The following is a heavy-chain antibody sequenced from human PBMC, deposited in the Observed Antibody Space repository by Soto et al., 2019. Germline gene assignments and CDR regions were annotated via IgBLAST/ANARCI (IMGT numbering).Heavy chain of an antibody. Sequence: GGSRRLSCAASGFTLSSYGMNGVRKAPGKGLEGGSSISVSSSYIYDADSVKGSFTIYRDTAKNSLYPQMHSLRAEDTAEYYCASDRGSSYASSGYDAFDIWGQGTMVTVSS. CDR1: GFTLSSYG. CDR3: ASDRGSSYASSGYDAFDI. D-gene: IGHD3-22*01. CDR2: ISVSSSYI. J-gene: IGHJ3*02. V-gene: IGHV3-21*01.